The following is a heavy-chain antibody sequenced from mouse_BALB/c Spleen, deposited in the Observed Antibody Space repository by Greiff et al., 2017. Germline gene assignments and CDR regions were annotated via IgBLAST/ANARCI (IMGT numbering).Heavy chain of an antibody. Sequence: EVKLMESGGDLVKPGGSLKLSCAASGFTFSSYGMSWVRQTPDKRLEWVATISSGGSYTYYPDSVKGRFTISRDNAKNTLYLQMSSLKSEDTAMYYCARHDGFYWGQGTSVTVSS. J-gene: IGHJ4*01. D-gene: IGHD2-3*01. V-gene: IGHV5-6*01. CDR2: ISSGGSYT. CDR1: GFTFSSYG. CDR3: ARHDGFY.